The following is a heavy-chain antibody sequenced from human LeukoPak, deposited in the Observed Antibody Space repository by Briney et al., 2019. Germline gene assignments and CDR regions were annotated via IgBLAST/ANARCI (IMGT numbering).Heavy chain of an antibody. Sequence: GGSLRLSCAASGFTFSSYAMSWVRQAPGKGLEWVSAISGSGGSTYYADSVKGRFTISRDNSKNTLYLQMNSLRAEDTAVYYCARDGPYGSGSLLSYWGQGTLVTVSS. CDR2: ISGSGGST. CDR1: GFTFSSYA. CDR3: ARDGPYGSGSLLSY. J-gene: IGHJ4*02. D-gene: IGHD3-10*01. V-gene: IGHV3-23*01.